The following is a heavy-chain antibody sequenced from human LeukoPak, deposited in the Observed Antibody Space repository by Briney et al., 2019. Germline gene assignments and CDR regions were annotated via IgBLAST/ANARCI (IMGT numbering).Heavy chain of an antibody. CDR1: GFTFSSYG. J-gene: IGHJ4*02. D-gene: IGHD3-16*02. Sequence: GGSLRLSCAASGFTFSSYGMHWVRQAPGKGLEWVAFIRYDGSNKYYADSVKGRFTISRDNSNNTLYLQMNSLRAEDTAVYYCAKGLRLGELSFDYWGQGTLVTVSS. V-gene: IGHV3-30*02. CDR3: AKGLRLGELSFDY. CDR2: IRYDGSNK.